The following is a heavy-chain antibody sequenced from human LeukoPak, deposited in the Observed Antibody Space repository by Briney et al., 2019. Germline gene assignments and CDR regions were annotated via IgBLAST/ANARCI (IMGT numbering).Heavy chain of an antibody. V-gene: IGHV1-46*01. D-gene: IGHD6-6*01. CDR3: ARDRVRHSSSFPSYYFDY. Sequence: ASVTVSCTASGYTFTSYYMHWVRQAPGQGLEWMGIINPSGGSTSYAQKFQGRVTMTRDTSTSTVYMELSSLRSEDTAVYYCARDRVRHSSSFPSYYFDYWGQGTLVTVSS. J-gene: IGHJ4*02. CDR1: GYTFTSYY. CDR2: INPSGGST.